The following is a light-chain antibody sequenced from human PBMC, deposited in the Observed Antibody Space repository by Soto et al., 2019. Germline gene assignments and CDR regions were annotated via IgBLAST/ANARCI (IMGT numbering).Light chain of an antibody. V-gene: IGKV1-9*01. CDR1: QAISRY. J-gene: IGKJ3*01. Sequence: IQLTQSPSSLSASIGDRVTITGRASQAISRYLAWYQQKPGAPPKLLIYAASTLQSGVPSRFSGSGSGTDFTLAINSRQPEDFATYYWQQLNTYPCTFGPGTKVDMK. CDR3: QQLNTYPCT. CDR2: AAS.